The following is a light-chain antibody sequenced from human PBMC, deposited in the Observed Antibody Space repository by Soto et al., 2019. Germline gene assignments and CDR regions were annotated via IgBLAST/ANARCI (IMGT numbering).Light chain of an antibody. CDR3: CSYATITTLGGV. CDR1: SNDVGFYDY. V-gene: IGLV2-14*01. CDR2: EVS. Sequence: QSVLTQPASVSGSLGQSITISCTVSSNDVGFYDYVSWYQQYPGKAPKLMIYEVSNRPSGVSNRFSGSKSGNTASLTISGLQAEDEADYYCCSYATITTLGGVFGTGT. J-gene: IGLJ1*01.